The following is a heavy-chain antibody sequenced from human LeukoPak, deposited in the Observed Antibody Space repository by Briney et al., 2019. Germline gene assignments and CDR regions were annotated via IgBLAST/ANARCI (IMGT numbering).Heavy chain of an antibody. D-gene: IGHD3-22*01. V-gene: IGHV3-48*01. CDR1: GFTFSSYS. J-gene: IGHJ5*02. CDR2: ISSSSTII. CDR3: AREGYDSLFGFNWFDP. Sequence: QPGGSLRLSCAASGFTFSSYSMNWVRQAPGKGLEWVSYISSSSTIIYYADSVKGRFTISRDNSKNTLYLQMNSLRAEDTAVYYCAREGYDSLFGFNWFDPWGQGTLVTVSS.